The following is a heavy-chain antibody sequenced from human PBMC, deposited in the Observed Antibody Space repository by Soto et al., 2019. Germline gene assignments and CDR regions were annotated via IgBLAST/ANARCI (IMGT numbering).Heavy chain of an antibody. J-gene: IGHJ5*02. V-gene: IGHV1-46*03. CDR2: IKPSGGT. Sequence: QVQMVQSGAEVKKPGASVKISCKASGFTFSIYYMHWVRQAPGQGLEWMGIIKPSGGTGLAQKLQGRVTMTKDTSTNTVYMELSSLRSEDTAIYYCARDNSVADLGWWFDPWGQGTLVTVSS. CDR3: ARDNSVADLGWWFDP. CDR1: GFTFSIYY. D-gene: IGHD2-15*01.